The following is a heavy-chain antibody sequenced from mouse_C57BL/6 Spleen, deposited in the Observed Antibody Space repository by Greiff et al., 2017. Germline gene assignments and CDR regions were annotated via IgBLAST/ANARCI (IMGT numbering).Heavy chain of an antibody. J-gene: IGHJ2*01. D-gene: IGHD1-2*01. Sequence: QVQLQQSGAELVKPGASVKISCKASGYAFSSYWMNWVKQRPGKGLEWIGQIYPGDGDTNYNGKFKGKATLTADKSSSTAYMQLSSLTSEDSAVYFCARSPITRPDFDYWGQGTTLTVSS. V-gene: IGHV1-80*01. CDR2: IYPGDGDT. CDR3: ARSPITRPDFDY. CDR1: GYAFSSYW.